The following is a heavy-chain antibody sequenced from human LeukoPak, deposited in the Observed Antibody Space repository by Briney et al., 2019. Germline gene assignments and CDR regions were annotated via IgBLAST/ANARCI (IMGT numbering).Heavy chain of an antibody. CDR3: ARHEDGYNLGPYYYGMDV. V-gene: IGHV4-30-4*07. J-gene: IGHJ6*02. D-gene: IGHD5-24*01. CDR2: IYYSGFT. Sequence: SQTLSLTCAVSGGSISSGGYSWSWIRQPPGKGLERMGYIYYSGFTNYNPSLKSRVTISLETSKNQFSLKLTSVSAADTAVYYCARHEDGYNLGPYYYGMDVWGQGTTVTVSS. CDR1: GGSISSGGYS.